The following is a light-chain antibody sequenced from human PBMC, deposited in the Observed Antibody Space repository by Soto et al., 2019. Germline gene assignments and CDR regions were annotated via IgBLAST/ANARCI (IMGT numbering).Light chain of an antibody. J-gene: IGLJ1*01. Sequence: QSPRTQAASVSGSPGQSITISCTGTSSDVGSYHYVSWLQQHPGKAPKLIIFEVSDRPSGVSTRFSGSKSGDTASLTISGLQAEDEADYYCSSYTSGRDVYVFGGGTKVTVL. CDR2: EVS. CDR1: SSDVGSYHY. CDR3: SSYTSGRDVYV. V-gene: IGLV2-14*01.